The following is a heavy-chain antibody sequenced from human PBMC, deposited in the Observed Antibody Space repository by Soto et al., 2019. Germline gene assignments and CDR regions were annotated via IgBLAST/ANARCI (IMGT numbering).Heavy chain of an antibody. CDR2: INTYKGNI. D-gene: IGHD1-26*01. V-gene: IGHV1-18*01. J-gene: IGHJ4*02. Sequence: QVQLVQSGAEVKKPGASVRVSCKYSGYTFTDYGITWVRQAPGQGLEWMGWINTYKGNINYAQRLQGRVTMTTDTSTSTAYMELRSLTSDDTALYYCARERGGYKHFDYWGQGALVTVSS. CDR1: GYTFTDYG. CDR3: ARERGGYKHFDY.